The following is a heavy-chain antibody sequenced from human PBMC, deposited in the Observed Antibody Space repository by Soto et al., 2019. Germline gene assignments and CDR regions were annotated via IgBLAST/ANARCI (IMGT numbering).Heavy chain of an antibody. D-gene: IGHD3-9*01. V-gene: IGHV5-51*01. CDR3: ARRLYFDTWFDP. CDR2: IYPANSDI. CDR1: GDNFATYW. J-gene: IGHJ5*02. Sequence: GESLKISCQGSGDNFATYWIGWVRQVPGRGPEWMAIIYPANSDIRYSPSFQGQITISADKSINTAYLQWNSLKASDTAMYYCARRLYFDTWFDPWGQGTLVTVSS.